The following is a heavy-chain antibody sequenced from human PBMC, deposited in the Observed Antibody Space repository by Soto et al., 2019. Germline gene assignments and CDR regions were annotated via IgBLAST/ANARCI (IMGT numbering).Heavy chain of an antibody. V-gene: IGHV1-18*01. J-gene: IGHJ4*02. CDR1: GYTFTSYG. CDR2: ISTYNGNT. Sequence: QVLLVQSGAEVKKPGASVKVSCKASGYTFTSYGISWLRQAPGQGLEWRGWISTYNGNTNYLQNFQGRVTMTTDTSTSTAYMDLRSLRSDDTAVYYCVSERYCTSGVCSPYWGQGTLVTVSS. D-gene: IGHD2-8*01. CDR3: VSERYCTSGVCSPY.